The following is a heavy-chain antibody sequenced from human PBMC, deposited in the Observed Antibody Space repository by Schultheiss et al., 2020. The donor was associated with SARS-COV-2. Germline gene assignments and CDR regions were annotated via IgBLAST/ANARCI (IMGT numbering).Heavy chain of an antibody. CDR1: GFTFDDYG. V-gene: IGHV3-20*03. J-gene: IGHJ4*02. D-gene: IGHD6-13*01. CDR3: ARVMSSSWYGDYFDY. CDR2: INWNGGST. Sequence: GGSLRLSFAASGFTFDDYGMSWVRQAPGKGLEWVSGINWNGGSTGYADSVKGRFTISRDNAKNSLYLQMNSLRAEDTAVYYCARVMSSSWYGDYFDYWGQGTLVTVSS.